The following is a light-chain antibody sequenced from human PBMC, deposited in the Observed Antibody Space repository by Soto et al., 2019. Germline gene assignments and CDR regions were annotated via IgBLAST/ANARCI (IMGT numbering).Light chain of an antibody. CDR3: CSFAGSYTFWV. CDR1: SSDVGDYNY. CDR2: DVS. J-gene: IGLJ3*02. Sequence: QSALTQPRSVSGSPGQSVTISCTGTSSDVGDYNYVSGYQQYPGKAPKLVIYDVSKRPSGVPDRFSGSKSGNTASLTISGLQAEDEADYYCCSFAGSYTFWVFGGGIKLTVL. V-gene: IGLV2-11*01.